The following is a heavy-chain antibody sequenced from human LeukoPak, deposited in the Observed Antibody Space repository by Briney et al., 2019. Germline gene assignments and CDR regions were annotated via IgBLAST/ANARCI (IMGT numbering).Heavy chain of an antibody. Sequence: GRTLRLSCAASGFTFSSYTMNWVRQAPGKGLQWVSTVSASSDIHYSDSVKGRFTISRDNARNLLYLQMNSLRDEDTAVYYCARDALHTAHFDYWGQGTLVTVSS. D-gene: IGHD5-18*01. CDR1: GFTFSSYT. CDR2: VSASSDI. V-gene: IGHV3-48*02. J-gene: IGHJ4*02. CDR3: ARDALHTAHFDY.